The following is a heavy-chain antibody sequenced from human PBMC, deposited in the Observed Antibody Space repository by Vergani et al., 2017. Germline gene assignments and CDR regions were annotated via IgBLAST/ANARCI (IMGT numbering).Heavy chain of an antibody. CDR1: GGSFNSGSYY. D-gene: IGHD6-6*01. J-gene: IGHJ6*03. Sequence: QVQLQESGPGLVKPSQTLSLTCTVSGGSFNSGSYYWSWLRQPAGKRLEWIGRIHTNGVIHYNPSLNSRATISVDTSKNQFSLKLSSVTAADTAVYYCARGRGQLVQYYYYMDVWGKGTTVTVSS. V-gene: IGHV4-61*02. CDR3: ARGRGQLVQYYYYMDV. CDR2: IHTNGVI.